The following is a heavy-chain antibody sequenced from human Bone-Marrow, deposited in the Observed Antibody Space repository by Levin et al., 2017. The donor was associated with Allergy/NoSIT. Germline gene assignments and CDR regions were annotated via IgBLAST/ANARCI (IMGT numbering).Heavy chain of an antibody. CDR1: GLSLDTDGVG. D-gene: IGHD2-8*01. Sequence: SGPTLVKPTETLTLTCTFSGLSLDTDGVGVGWIRQPPGKALEWLAVLYWNNDKRYSPSFRSRLTVTKDTSKSQVVLTMTNVAPVDTSTYYCAHRRELKGDKNGCSSHSYSLGWGYVFDVWGQGRLVTVSS. J-gene: IGHJ3*01. CDR2: LYWNNDK. V-gene: IGHV2-5*01. CDR3: AHRRELKGDKNGCSSHSYSLGWGYVFDV.